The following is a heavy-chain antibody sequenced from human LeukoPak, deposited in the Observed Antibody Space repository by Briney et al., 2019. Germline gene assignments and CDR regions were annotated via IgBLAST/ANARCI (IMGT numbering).Heavy chain of an antibody. CDR2: VYSTGKT. CDR1: GDSISNYY. V-gene: IGHV4-59*08. J-gene: IGHJ4*02. D-gene: IGHD5-18*01. Sequence: SETLSLTCTVSGDSISNYYWSWIRQPPGKGLEWIGYVYSTGKTNYNPSLNSRVTISVDTSKNQFSLKLSSVTAADTAVYYCARHWARRAMGYYWGQGTLVTVSS. CDR3: ARHWARRAMGYY.